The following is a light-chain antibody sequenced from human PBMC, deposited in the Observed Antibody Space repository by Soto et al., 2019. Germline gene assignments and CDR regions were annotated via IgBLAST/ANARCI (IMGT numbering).Light chain of an antibody. V-gene: IGLV1-44*01. J-gene: IGLJ3*02. Sequence: QSVLTQPPSASGTPGQRVTISCSGSTSNIGSNSVNWYQQLPGTAPKLLLYSSDRRPSGVRDRFSGSKSGTSASLAINGLHPEDEADYYCAAWDDSLNGWVFGGGAKLTVL. CDR1: TSNIGSNS. CDR2: SSD. CDR3: AAWDDSLNGWV.